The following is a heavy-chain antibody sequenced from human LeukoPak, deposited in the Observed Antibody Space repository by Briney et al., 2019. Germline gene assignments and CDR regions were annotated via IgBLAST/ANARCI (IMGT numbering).Heavy chain of an antibody. D-gene: IGHD6-19*01. V-gene: IGHV1-18*01. CDR2: ISTYNGNT. J-gene: IGHJ4*02. CDR1: GYTFTSYG. Sequence: GASVKVSCKASGYTFTSYGISWVRQAPGQGLEGMGWISTYNGNTNYAQKLQGRVTMTTDTSTSTAYMELRSLRSDDTAVYYCARDVFLGAVAGRRGDYWGQGTLVTVSS. CDR3: ARDVFLGAVAGRRGDY.